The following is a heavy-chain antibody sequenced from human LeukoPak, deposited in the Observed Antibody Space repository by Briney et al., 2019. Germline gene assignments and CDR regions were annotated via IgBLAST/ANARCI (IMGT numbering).Heavy chain of an antibody. CDR1: GYTLTELS. J-gene: IGHJ4*02. D-gene: IGHD3-3*01. CDR2: FDPEDGET. CDR3: ATAFFGVVTPVGY. Sequence: ASVKVSCKVSGYTLTELSMHWVRQAPGKGLEWMGGFDPEDGETIYAQKFQGRVTMTEHTSTDTAYMELSSLRSEDTAVYYCATAFFGVVTPVGYWGQGTLVTVSS. V-gene: IGHV1-24*01.